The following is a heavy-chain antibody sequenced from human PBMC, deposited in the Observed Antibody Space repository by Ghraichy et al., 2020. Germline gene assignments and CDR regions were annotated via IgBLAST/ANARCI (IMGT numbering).Heavy chain of an antibody. V-gene: IGHV4-39*01. CDR1: GGSISSDNYY. CDR3: ARQVIVVVVAATPLSPPGNVDY. Sequence: SETLSLTCIVSGGSISSDNYYWGWIRQPPGKGLEWIGSISYSGSTYYNPSLTSRVTLSVDTSKNQFSLKLTSVTAADTAVYYCARQVIVVVVAATPLSPPGNVDYWGQGILVTVVS. D-gene: IGHD2-15*01. J-gene: IGHJ4*02. CDR2: ISYSGST.